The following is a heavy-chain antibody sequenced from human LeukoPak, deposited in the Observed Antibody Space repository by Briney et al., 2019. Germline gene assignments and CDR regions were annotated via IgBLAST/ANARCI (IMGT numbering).Heavy chain of an antibody. CDR2: IYPGDSDT. CDR1: GYSFTSYW. D-gene: IGHD4-17*01. J-gene: IGHJ6*02. CDR3: ARHPSYGDYTSGYYYYGMDV. V-gene: IGHV5-51*01. Sequence: GESLKISCKGSGYSFTSYWIGWVRQMPGKGLEWMGIIYPGDSDTRYSPSFQGQVTISADKSISTAYLQWSSLKASDAAMYYCARHPSYGDYTSGYYYYGMDVWGQGTTVTVSS.